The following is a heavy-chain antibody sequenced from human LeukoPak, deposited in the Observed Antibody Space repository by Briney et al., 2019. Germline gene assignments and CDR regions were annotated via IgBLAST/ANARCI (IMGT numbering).Heavy chain of an antibody. D-gene: IGHD2/OR15-2a*01. V-gene: IGHV3-43*01. CDR1: GFTFNDYT. CDR2: ISWNGGST. Sequence: HTGGSLRLSCAASGFTFNDYTMHWVRQAPGTGLEWVSLISWNGGSTHYADSVKGRFTISRDNSKNSLFLQMHSLRTEDTALYYCAKADGGEYAHFQHWGQGTPVTVSS. J-gene: IGHJ1*01. CDR3: AKADGGEYAHFQH.